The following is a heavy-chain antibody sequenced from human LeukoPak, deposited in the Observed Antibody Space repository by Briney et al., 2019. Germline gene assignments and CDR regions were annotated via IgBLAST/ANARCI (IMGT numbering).Heavy chain of an antibody. CDR3: ARGPYYYDKFDY. CDR1: GGSFSGYY. V-gene: IGHV4-34*01. D-gene: IGHD3-22*01. CDR2: INHSGST. J-gene: IGHJ4*02. Sequence: PSETLSLTCAVYGGSFSGYYWSWIRQPPGKGLEWIGEINHSGSTNYNPSLKSRVTISVDTSKNQFSLKLSSVTAADTAVSYCARGPYYYDKFDYWGQGTLVTVSS.